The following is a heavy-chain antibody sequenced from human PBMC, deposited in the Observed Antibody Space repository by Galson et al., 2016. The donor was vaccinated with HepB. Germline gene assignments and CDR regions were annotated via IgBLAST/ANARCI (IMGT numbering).Heavy chain of an antibody. J-gene: IGHJ5*02. D-gene: IGHD3-3*01. CDR1: GYIFTSYD. CDR3: ARGLGGFDFGRGYYRNNWFDP. Sequence: SVKVSCKASGYIFTSYDINWVRQATGQGLEWMGWMNPNSGNTGYAQKFQGRVTMTRNTSISTAYMELSSLRSEDTAVYYCARGLGGFDFGRGYYRNNWFDPWGQGTLVTVSS. CDR2: MNPNSGNT. V-gene: IGHV1-8*01.